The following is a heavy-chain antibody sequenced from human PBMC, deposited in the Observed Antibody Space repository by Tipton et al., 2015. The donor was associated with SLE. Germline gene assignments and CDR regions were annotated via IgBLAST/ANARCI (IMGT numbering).Heavy chain of an antibody. CDR3: ARIPIEYTSAFDI. Sequence: LRLSCAVSGYSISSGYYWGWIRQPPGKGLEWIGSIYHSGSTNYNPSLKSRVTISVDTSKNQFSLKLSSVTAADTAVYYCARIPIEYTSAFDIWGQGTMVTVSS. J-gene: IGHJ3*02. V-gene: IGHV4-38-2*01. CDR2: IYHSGST. D-gene: IGHD6-6*01. CDR1: GYSISSGYY.